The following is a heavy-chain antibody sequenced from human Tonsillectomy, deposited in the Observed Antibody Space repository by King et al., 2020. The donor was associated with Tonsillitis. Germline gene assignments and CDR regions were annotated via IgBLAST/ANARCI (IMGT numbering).Heavy chain of an antibody. CDR2: ISSSSSYI. Sequence: QLVQSGGGLVKPGGSLRLSCAASGFTFSSYSMNWVRPAPGKGLEWGSSISSSSSYIYYADSVKGLFTFSRDNAKNSLYLQINSLRAEDTAVYYCARDGTERSGNWFDPWGQGTLVTVSS. V-gene: IGHV3-21*01. J-gene: IGHJ5*02. CDR1: GFTFSSYS. D-gene: IGHD1-1*01. CDR3: ARDGTERSGNWFDP.